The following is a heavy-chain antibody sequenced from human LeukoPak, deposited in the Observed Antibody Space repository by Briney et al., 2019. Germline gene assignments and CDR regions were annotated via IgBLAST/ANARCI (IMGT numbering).Heavy chain of an antibody. D-gene: IGHD4-17*01. CDR3: AEDAGFQGRGGTVTTMYNWFDP. CDR1: GFTFDDYA. Sequence: GRSLRLSCAASGFTFDDYAMHWVRQAPGKGLEWVSGISWNSGSIGYADSVKGRFTISRDNAKNSLYLQMNSLRAEDTALYYCAEDAGFQGRGGTVTTMYNWFDPWGQGTLVTVSS. CDR2: ISWNSGSI. V-gene: IGHV3-9*01. J-gene: IGHJ5*02.